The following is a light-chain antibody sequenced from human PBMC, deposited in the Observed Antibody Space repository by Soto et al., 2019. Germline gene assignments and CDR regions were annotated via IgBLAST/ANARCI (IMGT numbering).Light chain of an antibody. V-gene: IGKV4-1*01. J-gene: IGKJ2*01. Sequence: DIVMTQSPDSLTLSLGERATINCKSSQSVLYSSNNKNYLAWYQQKPGQPPKLLIYWASTRESGVPDRFSGSGSGTDFTLTISSLQAEDVAVYYCQQYYSTPMYTFGQGTKVEVK. CDR3: QQYYSTPMYT. CDR1: QSVLYSSNNKNY. CDR2: WAS.